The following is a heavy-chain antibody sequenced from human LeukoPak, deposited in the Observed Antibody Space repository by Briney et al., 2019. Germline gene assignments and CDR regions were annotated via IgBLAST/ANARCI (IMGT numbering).Heavy chain of an antibody. V-gene: IGHV4-34*01. Sequence: SETLSLTCAVYGGSFSGYYWSWIRQPPGKGLEWIGEINHSGSTNYNPSLKSRVTISVDTSKNQFSLKLSSVTAADTAVYYCARGPHPGATLAMFAFDIWGQGTMVTVSS. J-gene: IGHJ3*02. CDR1: GGSFSGYY. CDR3: ARGPHPGATLAMFAFDI. CDR2: INHSGST. D-gene: IGHD5-12*01.